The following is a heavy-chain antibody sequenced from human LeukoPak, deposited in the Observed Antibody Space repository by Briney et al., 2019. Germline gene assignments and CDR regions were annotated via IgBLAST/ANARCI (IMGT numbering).Heavy chain of an antibody. D-gene: IGHD2-8*02. CDR3: AKGTVARGAYGMDV. J-gene: IGHJ6*02. Sequence: GGSLRLSCAASGFTFSSYAMSWVRQAPGKGLEWVSAISGSGGSTYYADSVKGRFTISRDNSKNTLYLQMNSLRAEDTAVYYCAKGTVARGAYGMDVWGQGTTVTVSS. V-gene: IGHV3-23*01. CDR1: GFTFSSYA. CDR2: ISGSGGST.